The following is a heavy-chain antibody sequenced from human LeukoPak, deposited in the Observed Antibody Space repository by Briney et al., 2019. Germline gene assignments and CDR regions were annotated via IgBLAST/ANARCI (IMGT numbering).Heavy chain of an antibody. CDR3: ARSGIMYGSGSYHHYYYYMDV. D-gene: IGHD3-10*01. Sequence: PSQTLSLTCTVSGGSISSGSYYWSWIRQPAGKGLEWIGRIYTSGSTNYNPSLKSRVTISVDTSKNQFSLKLSSVTAADTAVYYCARSGIMYGSGSYHHYYYYMDVWGKGTTVTISS. CDR2: IYTSGST. CDR1: GGSISSGSYY. V-gene: IGHV4-61*02. J-gene: IGHJ6*03.